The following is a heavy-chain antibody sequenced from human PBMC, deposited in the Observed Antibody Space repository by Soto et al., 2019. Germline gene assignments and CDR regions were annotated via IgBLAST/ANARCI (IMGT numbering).Heavy chain of an antibody. CDR1: GGSINSGGSY. J-gene: IGHJ2*01. D-gene: IGHD2-2*01. CDR3: AIGQCFSSRCSYLNL. Sequence: PSETLSLTCTVSGGSINSGGSYWSWIRQSPGEGLEWIGYIYYSGTTYYNPSLKSRVSISLDTSKNQFSLKLSSVTAADTAIYYCAIGQCFSSRCSYLNLWGRGTLVTVSS. V-gene: IGHV4-31*03. CDR2: IYYSGTT.